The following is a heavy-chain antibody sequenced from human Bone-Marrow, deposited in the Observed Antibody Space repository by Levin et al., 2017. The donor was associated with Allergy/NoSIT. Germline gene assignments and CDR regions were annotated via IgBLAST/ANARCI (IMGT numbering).Heavy chain of an antibody. CDR3: ARGGQYPKKNWFDP. V-gene: IGHV4-30-4*01. Sequence: SQTLSLTCTVSSGAINNGDYYWSWIRQPPGKGLEWIGYIYYRGTTYYNPSLKSRVSLSIDTSKNQFSLNLNSVTAADTAVYYCARGGQYPKKNWFDPWGQGTTVTVSS. D-gene: IGHD2/OR15-2a*01. CDR2: IYYRGTT. J-gene: IGHJ5*02. CDR1: SGAINNGDYY.